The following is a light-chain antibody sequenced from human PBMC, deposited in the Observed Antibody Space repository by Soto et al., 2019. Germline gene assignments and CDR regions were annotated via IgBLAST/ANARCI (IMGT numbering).Light chain of an antibody. Sequence: EIVMTQSPATLSVSPGERATLSCRASQSVSGNLAWYQQQPGQAPRLLIYGASTRATGIPARCSGSGSGTEFTLTISSLQSEDFAVYYCQQYNNWPPVTFGGGTKVESK. V-gene: IGKV3-15*01. CDR3: QQYNNWPPVT. CDR1: QSVSGN. J-gene: IGKJ4*01. CDR2: GAS.